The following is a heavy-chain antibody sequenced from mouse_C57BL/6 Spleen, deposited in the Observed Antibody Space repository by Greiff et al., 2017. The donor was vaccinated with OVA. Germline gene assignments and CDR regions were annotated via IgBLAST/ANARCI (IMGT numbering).Heavy chain of an antibody. D-gene: IGHD4-1*01. CDR1: GYTFTSYW. V-gene: IGHV1-55*01. J-gene: IGHJ3*01. CDR3: ARKRTGTPWFAY. CDR2: IYPGSGST. Sequence: QVQLQQSGAELVKPGASVKMSCKASGYTFTSYWIIWVKQRPGQGLEWIGDIYPGSGSTNYNEKFKSKATLTVDTSSSTAYMQLSSLTSEDSAVYYCARKRTGTPWFAYWGQGTLVTVSA.